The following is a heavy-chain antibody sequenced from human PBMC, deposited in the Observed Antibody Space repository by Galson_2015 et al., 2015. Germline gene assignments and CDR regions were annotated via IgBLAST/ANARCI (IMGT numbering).Heavy chain of an antibody. J-gene: IGHJ4*02. V-gene: IGHV4-34*01. CDR2: INHSGST. D-gene: IGHD3-3*01. Sequence: SETLSLTCAVYGGSFSGYYWSWIRQPPGKGLEWIGEINHSGSTNYNPSPKSRVTISVDTSKNQFSLKLSSVTAADTAVYYCARRGYYDFWSGYPAFDYWGQGTLVTVSS. CDR3: ARRGYYDFWSGYPAFDY. CDR1: GGSFSGYY.